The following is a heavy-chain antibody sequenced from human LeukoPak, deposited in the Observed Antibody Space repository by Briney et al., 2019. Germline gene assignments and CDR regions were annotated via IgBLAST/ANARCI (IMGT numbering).Heavy chain of an antibody. V-gene: IGHV4-39*01. Sequence: SETLSLTCTVSGGSISRTHSYWGWIRQPPGKGLEWIGTVDYSGSTCYNPSRKSRVVISVDTSKNQFSLKLTSVTAADTAMYYCARGLEWERPLGDYWGQGTLVTVSS. D-gene: IGHD1-26*01. CDR2: VDYSGST. CDR1: GGSISRTHSY. J-gene: IGHJ4*02. CDR3: ARGLEWERPLGDY.